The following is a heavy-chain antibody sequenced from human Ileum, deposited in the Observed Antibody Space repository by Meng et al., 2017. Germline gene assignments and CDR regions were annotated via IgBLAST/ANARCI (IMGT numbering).Heavy chain of an antibody. CDR2: MYYSGST. Sequence: VQLQESGPGLVRPSQTLSLPFIVSGVSISSNVNYWSWIRQHPGKGLEWLGYMYYSGSTYYNPSINTPITISLDTSKNQFSLRLDSVTAADTAVYFCARNDLAFWYFDLWGRGTLVTVSS. CDR1: GVSISSNVNY. D-gene: IGHD3-3*01. V-gene: IGHV4-31*01. J-gene: IGHJ2*01. CDR3: ARNDLAFWYFDL.